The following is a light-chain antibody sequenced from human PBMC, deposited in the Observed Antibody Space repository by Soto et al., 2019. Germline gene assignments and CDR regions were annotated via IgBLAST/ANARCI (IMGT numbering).Light chain of an antibody. J-gene: IGKJ1*01. V-gene: IGKV3-15*01. Sequence: EVVMTQSPATLSVSPGERATLCWRASQSVSSNLAWYQQKPGQAPRLLIYGASTRATGIPARFSGSGSGTEFTLTISSLQSEDFAVYYCQQYNNWPITFGQGTKVDIK. CDR3: QQYNNWPIT. CDR2: GAS. CDR1: QSVSSN.